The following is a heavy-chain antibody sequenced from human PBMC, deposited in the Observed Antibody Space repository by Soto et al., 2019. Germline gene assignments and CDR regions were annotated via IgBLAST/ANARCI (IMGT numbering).Heavy chain of an antibody. CDR3: ARGGYSSGWGPYYYYYYGMDV. CDR2: INAGNGNT. Sequence: GASVKVSCKASGYTFTSYAMHWLRQAPGQRLEWMGWINAGNGNTKYSQKFQGRVTITRDTSASTAYMELSSLRSEDTAVYYCARGGYSSGWGPYYYYYYGMDVWGQGTTVTVSS. D-gene: IGHD6-19*01. CDR1: GYTFTSYA. V-gene: IGHV1-3*01. J-gene: IGHJ6*02.